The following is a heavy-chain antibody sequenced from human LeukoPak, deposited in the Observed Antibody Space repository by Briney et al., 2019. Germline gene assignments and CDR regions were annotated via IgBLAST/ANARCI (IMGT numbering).Heavy chain of an antibody. V-gene: IGHV1-24*01. J-gene: IGHJ4*02. D-gene: IGHD3-22*01. CDR1: GYSVNELS. CDR2: FDREDDAP. Sequence: ASVKVSCKVSGYSVNELSMHWVRQAPGLGLEWMGGFDREDDAPVYAQQFQGRVTMTEDTSTDTAYMELSSLRSEDTALYYCATLDSYYDTSGRPLLPDWGQGTLVTVSS. CDR3: ATLDSYYDTSGRPLLPD.